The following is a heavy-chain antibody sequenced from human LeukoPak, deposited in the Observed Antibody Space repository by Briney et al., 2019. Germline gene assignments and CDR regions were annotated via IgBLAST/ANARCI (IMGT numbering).Heavy chain of an antibody. CDR3: ARDGVEFYNWFDP. CDR2: ISSSSSYI. J-gene: IGHJ5*02. D-gene: IGHD2-21*01. Sequence: PGGSLRLSCAASGFTVSSNYMSWVRQAPGKGLEWVSSISSSSSYIYYADSVKGRFTISRDNAKNSLYLQMNSLRAEDTAVYYCARDGVEFYNWFDPWGQGTLVTVSS. V-gene: IGHV3-21*01. CDR1: GFTVSSNY.